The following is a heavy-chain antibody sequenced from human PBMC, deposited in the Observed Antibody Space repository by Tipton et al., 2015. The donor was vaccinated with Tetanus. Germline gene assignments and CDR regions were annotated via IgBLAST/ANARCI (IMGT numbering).Heavy chain of an antibody. D-gene: IGHD3/OR15-3a*01. CDR3: ARWTASGKGAFDI. CDR1: GFTFKSYT. J-gene: IGHJ3*02. CDR2: ISGSRLTP. V-gene: IGHV3-23*01. Sequence: GSLRLSCTASGFTFKSYTLNWVRQAPGNGLEWVAAISGSRLTPYYADSVKGRFTISRDNSKNTLSLQLNSLRADDTAIYYCARWTASGKGAFDIWGQGTMVTVSS.